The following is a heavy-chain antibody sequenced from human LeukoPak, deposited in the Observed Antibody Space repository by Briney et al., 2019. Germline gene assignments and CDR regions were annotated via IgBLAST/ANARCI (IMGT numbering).Heavy chain of an antibody. Sequence: PSETLSLTCTVSGGSISSSSYYWGWIRQPPGKGLEWIGSIYYSGSTYYNPSLKSRVTISVDTSKNQFSLKLSSVTAADTAVYYCARDTPMDYWGQGTLVTVSS. V-gene: IGHV4-39*07. CDR1: GGSISSSSYY. CDR2: IYYSGST. J-gene: IGHJ4*02. CDR3: ARDTPMDY. D-gene: IGHD2-15*01.